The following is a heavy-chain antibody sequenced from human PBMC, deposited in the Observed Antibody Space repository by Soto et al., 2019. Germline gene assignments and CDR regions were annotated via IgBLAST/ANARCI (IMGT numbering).Heavy chain of an antibody. CDR1: GDSVSSDTAT. CDR2: TYYRSKWYN. D-gene: IGHD6-19*01. CDR3: VRDSSGWHWYFDL. V-gene: IGHV6-1*01. Sequence: PSQTLSLTCAISGDSVSSDTATWSWIRQSPSRGLEWLGRTYYRSKWYNDYAASVKSRIAITPDTSKNQLSPQLNSVTPEDTAVYFCVRDSSGWHWYFDLWGRGTLVTVSS. J-gene: IGHJ2*01.